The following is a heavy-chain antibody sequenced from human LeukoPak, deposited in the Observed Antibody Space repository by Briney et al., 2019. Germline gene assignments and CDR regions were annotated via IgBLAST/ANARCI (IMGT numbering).Heavy chain of an antibody. V-gene: IGHV3-23*01. J-gene: IGHJ3*02. CDR3: ARADLIAVAAFDI. Sequence: GGSLRLSCAASGFTFSSYAMSWVRQAPGKGLEWVSAISGSGGSTYYADSVKGRFTISRDNSKNTLYLQMNSLRAEDTAVYYCARADLIAVAAFDIWGQGTMVTVSS. CDR2: ISGSGGST. D-gene: IGHD6-19*01. CDR1: GFTFSSYA.